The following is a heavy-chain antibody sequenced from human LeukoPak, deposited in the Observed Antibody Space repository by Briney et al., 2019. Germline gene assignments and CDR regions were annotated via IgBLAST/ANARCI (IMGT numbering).Heavy chain of an antibody. CDR3: ARHARYSSGYDY. CDR2: IYYSGST. CDR1: GGSISSSSYY. J-gene: IGHJ4*02. D-gene: IGHD6-19*01. V-gene: IGHV4-39*01. Sequence: SETLSLTCTVSGGSISSSSYYWGWIRQPPGMGLEWIGSIYYSGSTYYNPSLKSRVAISVDTSKNQFSLKLSSVTAADTAVYYCARHARYSSGYDYWGQGTLVTVSS.